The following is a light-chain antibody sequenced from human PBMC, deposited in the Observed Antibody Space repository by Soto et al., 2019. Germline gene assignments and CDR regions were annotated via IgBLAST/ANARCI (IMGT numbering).Light chain of an antibody. CDR1: QSVSNY. CDR2: DAS. V-gene: IGKV3-11*01. CDR3: QQRSSRGLT. Sequence: EIVLSQSPATVSLSRGEGASLSCRASQSVSNYLAWYQQKPGQAPRLLIYDASKRATGIPDRFSGSGAETDFTLIISSLEPEDFAVYFCQQRSSRGLTFGG. J-gene: IGKJ4*01.